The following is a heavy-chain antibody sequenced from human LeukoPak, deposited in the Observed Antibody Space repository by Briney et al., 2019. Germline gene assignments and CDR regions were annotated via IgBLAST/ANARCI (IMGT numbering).Heavy chain of an antibody. Sequence: SETLSLTCTVSGYSISSGYYWGWVRQPPGKGLEWIGSIYHSGSTYYNPSLKSRVTISVDTSKNQFSLKLSSETAADTAVYYCARVNYYGSGKLNWFDPWGQGTLVTVSS. CDR3: ARVNYYGSGKLNWFDP. J-gene: IGHJ5*02. D-gene: IGHD3-10*01. CDR1: GYSISSGYY. V-gene: IGHV4-38-2*02. CDR2: IYHSGST.